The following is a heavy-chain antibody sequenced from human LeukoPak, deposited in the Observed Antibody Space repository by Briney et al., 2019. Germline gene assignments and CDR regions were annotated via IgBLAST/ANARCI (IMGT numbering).Heavy chain of an antibody. V-gene: IGHV3-21*01. CDR3: ARDPSSYCGGDCSIFDY. J-gene: IGHJ4*02. D-gene: IGHD2-21*02. Sequence: KPGGSLRLSCAASGFTFSSYSMNWVRQAPGKGLEWVSSISSSSSYIYYADSVKGRFTISRDNAKNSLYLQMNSLRAEDTAVYYCARDPSSYCGGDCSIFDYWGQGTLVTVSS. CDR2: ISSSSSYI. CDR1: GFTFSSYS.